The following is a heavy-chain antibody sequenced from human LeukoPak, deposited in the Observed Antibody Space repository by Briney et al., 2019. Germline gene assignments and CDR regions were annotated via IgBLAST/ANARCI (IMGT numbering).Heavy chain of an antibody. Sequence: PPGGSLRLSCAASGFTFSSYAMSWVRQAPGKGLEGVSAISGSGGSTYYADSVKGRFTISRDNSKNTLYLQMNSLRAEHTAVYSCVKGRSTLGPGAFDIWGQGTLVTVSS. CDR2: ISGSGGST. CDR3: VKGRSTLGPGAFDI. J-gene: IGHJ3*02. D-gene: IGHD3-10*01. V-gene: IGHV3-23*01. CDR1: GFTFSSYA.